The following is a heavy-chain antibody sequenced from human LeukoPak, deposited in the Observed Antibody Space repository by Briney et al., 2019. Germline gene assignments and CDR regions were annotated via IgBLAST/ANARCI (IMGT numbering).Heavy chain of an antibody. CDR2: INHGGST. D-gene: IGHD2-15*01. CDR1: GWSLSGYY. CDR3: ARVPYCSGGSCNYYYYYGMDV. Sequence: PSETLSLTCAVYGWSLSGYYWSWIRQPPGKGLEWIGEINHGGSTNYNPSLKSRVTISVDTSKNQFSLKLSSVTAADTAVYYCARVPYCSGGSCNYYYYYGMDVWGQGTTVTVSS. V-gene: IGHV4-34*01. J-gene: IGHJ6*02.